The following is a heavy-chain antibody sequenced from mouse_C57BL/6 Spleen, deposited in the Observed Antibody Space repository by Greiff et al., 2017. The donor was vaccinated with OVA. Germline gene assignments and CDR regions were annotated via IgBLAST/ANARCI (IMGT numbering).Heavy chain of an antibody. CDR2: INSDGGST. J-gene: IGHJ1*03. V-gene: IGHV5-2*01. CDR1: EYEFPSHD. D-gene: IGHD1-1*01. Sequence: EVKLMESGGGLVQPGESLKLSCESNEYEFPSHDMSWVRKTPEKRLELVAAINSDGGSTYYPDTMERRFIISRDNTKKTLYLQMSSLRSEDTALYYCARQHYYGSSWYFDVWGTGTTVTVSS. CDR3: ARQHYYGSSWYFDV.